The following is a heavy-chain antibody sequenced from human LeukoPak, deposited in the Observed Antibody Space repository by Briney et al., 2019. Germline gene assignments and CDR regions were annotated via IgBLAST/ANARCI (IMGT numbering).Heavy chain of an antibody. J-gene: IGHJ4*02. CDR2: INPNSGGT. V-gene: IGHV1-2*02. Sequence: ASVKVSCKASGYTFTGYYMHWVRQAPGQGLEWMGWINPNSGGTNYAQKFQGRVTMTRDTSISTAYMELSRLRSDDTAVYYCASSVVVVAATFGFGYWGQGTLVTVPS. CDR1: GYTFTGYY. CDR3: ASSVVVVAATFGFGY. D-gene: IGHD2-15*01.